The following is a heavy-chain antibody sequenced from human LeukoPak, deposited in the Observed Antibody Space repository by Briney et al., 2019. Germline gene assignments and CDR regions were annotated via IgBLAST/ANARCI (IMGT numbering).Heavy chain of an antibody. V-gene: IGHV3-33*01. CDR2: IWYDGSNK. CDR1: GFTFSSYG. CDR3: ARSPLWFGELLSTDY. D-gene: IGHD3-10*01. J-gene: IGHJ4*02. Sequence: PGGSLRLSCAASGFTFSSYGMHWVRQAPGKGLEWVAVIWYDGSNKNYADSVKGRFTISRDNSKNTLYLQMNSLRAEDTAVYYCARSPLWFGELLSTDYWGQGTLVTVSS.